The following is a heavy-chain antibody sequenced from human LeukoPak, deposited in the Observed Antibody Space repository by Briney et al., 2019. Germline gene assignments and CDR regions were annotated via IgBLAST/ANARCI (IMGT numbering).Heavy chain of an antibody. D-gene: IGHD6-19*01. J-gene: IGHJ6*02. V-gene: IGHV3-23*01. CDR1: GFTFSSYA. CDR2: ISGSGGST. CDR3: AKGSNSSGWYLPSYYYYGMDV. Sequence: GGSLRLSCAASGFTFSSYAMSWVRQAPGKGLEWVSAISGSGGSTYYADSVKGRFTISRDNSKYTLYLQMNSLRAEDTAVYYCAKGSNSSGWYLPSYYYYGMDVWGQGTTVTVSS.